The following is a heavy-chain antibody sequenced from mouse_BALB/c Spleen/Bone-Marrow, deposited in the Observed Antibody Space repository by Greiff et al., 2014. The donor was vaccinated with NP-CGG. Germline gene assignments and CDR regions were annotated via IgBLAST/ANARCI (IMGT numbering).Heavy chain of an antibody. Sequence: EVKLVESGGGLVKPGGSLKLSSAASGFAFSSYDMSWVRQTPEKRLEWVAYISHGGGTTYYSDTVKGRFTISRDNAKNTLYLQMSSLKSEDTAIYYCTRHGGYYPYYYAMDYWGQGTSVTVSS. CDR2: ISHGGGTT. CDR3: TRHGGYYPYYYAMDY. V-gene: IGHV5-12-1*01. CDR1: GFAFSSYD. J-gene: IGHJ4*01. D-gene: IGHD2-3*01.